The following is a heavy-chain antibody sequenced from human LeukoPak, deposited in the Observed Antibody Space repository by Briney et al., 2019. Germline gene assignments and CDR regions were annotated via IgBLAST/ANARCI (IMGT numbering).Heavy chain of an antibody. CDR2: INPNSGGT. CDR1: GYTFTGYY. CDR3: ARDLYSSSLQPTDY. Sequence: ASVKVSCKASGYTFTGYYMHWVRQAPGQGLEWMGWINPNSGGTNYAQKFQGRVTMTRDTSISTAYMELSRLRSDDTAVYYCARDLYSSSLQPTDYWGQETLVTVSS. V-gene: IGHV1-2*02. D-gene: IGHD6-6*01. J-gene: IGHJ4*02.